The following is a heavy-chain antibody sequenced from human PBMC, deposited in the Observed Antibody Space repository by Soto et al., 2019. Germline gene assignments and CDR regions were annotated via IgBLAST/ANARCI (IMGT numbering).Heavy chain of an antibody. D-gene: IGHD3-3*01. Sequence: QVQLVESGGGVVQPGRSLRLSCAASGFTFSSYGMHWVRQAPGKGLEWVAVISYDGSNKNYADSVKGRFTISRDNSKNTQYLQMNCLRAEDTSVYYCAKEVWSGPMDVWVQGTTVTVSS. CDR3: AKEVWSGPMDV. V-gene: IGHV3-30*18. CDR1: GFTFSSYG. J-gene: IGHJ6*02. CDR2: ISYDGSNK.